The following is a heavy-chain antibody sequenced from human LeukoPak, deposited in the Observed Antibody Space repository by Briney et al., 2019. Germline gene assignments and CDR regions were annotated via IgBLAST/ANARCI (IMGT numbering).Heavy chain of an antibody. CDR2: IWSDTTNK. Sequence: PGGSLRLSCAASGFTFSSYAMHWVRQAPGKGLEWGGVIWSDTTNKYYADSVKGRFTISRDNAKNTLYLQMSSLRAERTDMYYCARVRLTTVTTLHFDYWGQGTLVTVSS. J-gene: IGHJ4*02. CDR3: ARVRLTTVTTLHFDY. CDR1: GFTFSSYA. D-gene: IGHD4-17*01. V-gene: IGHV3-33*01.